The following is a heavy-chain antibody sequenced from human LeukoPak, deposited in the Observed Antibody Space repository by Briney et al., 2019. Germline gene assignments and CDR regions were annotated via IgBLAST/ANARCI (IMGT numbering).Heavy chain of an antibody. CDR1: GFTFSSYA. Sequence: GGSLRLSCADSGFTFSSYAMSWVRQAPGKGLEWVSAISGSGGSTYYADSVKGRFTISRDNSKNTLYLQMNSLRAEDTAVYYCAKWVVAASSNWFDPWGQGTLVTVSS. D-gene: IGHD2-15*01. J-gene: IGHJ5*02. V-gene: IGHV3-23*01. CDR2: ISGSGGST. CDR3: AKWVVAASSNWFDP.